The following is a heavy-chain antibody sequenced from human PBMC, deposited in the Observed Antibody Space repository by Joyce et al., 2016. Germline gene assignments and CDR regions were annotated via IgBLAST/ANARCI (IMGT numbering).Heavy chain of an antibody. CDR3: ARQTAYCFDF. D-gene: IGHD3-9*01. Sequence: EVHLVESGGGVVQPGGSLRLSCAASGFTVSDFWVSWVRPAPGKVLEYVATIKPDGSQKFYVDSMRGRFTISIDHAKNSLHLQLNSLGADDTAVYFCARQTAYCFDFWGQGTLVTVSS. CDR1: GFTVSDFW. V-gene: IGHV3-7*03. J-gene: IGHJ4*02. CDR2: IKPDGSQK.